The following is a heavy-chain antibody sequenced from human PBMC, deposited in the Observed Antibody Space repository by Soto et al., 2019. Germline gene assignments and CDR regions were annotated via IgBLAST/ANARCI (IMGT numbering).Heavy chain of an antibody. V-gene: IGHV5-51*01. CDR1: GYSFTTYW. Sequence: PGESLKISCKGSGYSFTTYWIAWVRQMPGKGLEWMGIIYPGDSDTRYSPSFQGQVTISADKSISTAYLQWSSLKASDTAMYYCAGRLSPLDPYYFDYWGQGTLVTVSS. J-gene: IGHJ4*02. CDR2: IYPGDSDT. CDR3: AGRLSPLDPYYFDY.